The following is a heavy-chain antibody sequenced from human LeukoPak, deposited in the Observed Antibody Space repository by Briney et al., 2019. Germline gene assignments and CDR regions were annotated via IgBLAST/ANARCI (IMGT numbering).Heavy chain of an antibody. CDR3: ARDLTGDTNYFDY. J-gene: IGHJ4*02. D-gene: IGHD7-27*01. CDR1: GGSISSGGYY. Sequence: SETLSLTCTVSGGSISSGGYYWRWIRQHPGKGLEWIGYIYYSGSTYYNPSLKSRVTISVDTSKNQFSLKLSSVTAADTAVYYCARDLTGDTNYFDYWGQGTLVTVSS. CDR2: IYYSGST. V-gene: IGHV4-31*03.